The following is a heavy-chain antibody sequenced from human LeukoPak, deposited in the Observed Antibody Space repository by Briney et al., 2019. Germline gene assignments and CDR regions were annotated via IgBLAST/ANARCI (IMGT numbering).Heavy chain of an antibody. CDR2: IYYSGST. Sequence: GSLRLSCAASGFTFSSYGMSWVRQAPGKGLEWIGSIYYSGSTYYNPSLKSRVTISVDTSKNQFSLKLSSVTAADTAVYYCARDGKFYDILTGPGNWFDPWGQGTLVTVSS. CDR1: GFTFSSYG. D-gene: IGHD3-9*01. V-gene: IGHV4-39*07. J-gene: IGHJ5*02. CDR3: ARDGKFYDILTGPGNWFDP.